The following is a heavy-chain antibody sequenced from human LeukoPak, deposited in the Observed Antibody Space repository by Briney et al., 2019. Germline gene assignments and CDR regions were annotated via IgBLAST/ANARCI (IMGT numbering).Heavy chain of an antibody. Sequence: GASVKVSCKVSGYTLTELSMHWVRQAPGKGLEWMEGFDPEDGETIYAQKFQGRVTMTEDTSTDTAYMELGSLRSEDTAVYYCATGKYSYGPPFSMHVWGKGTTVTVSS. V-gene: IGHV1-24*01. CDR3: ATGKYSYGPPFSMHV. D-gene: IGHD5-18*01. CDR2: FDPEDGET. CDR1: GYTLTELS. J-gene: IGHJ6*03.